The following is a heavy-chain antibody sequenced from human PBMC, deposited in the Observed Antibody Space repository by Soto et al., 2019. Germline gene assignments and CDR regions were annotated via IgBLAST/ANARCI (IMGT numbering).Heavy chain of an antibody. CDR3: ARVGPNCSGGSCFDYYYYYGMDV. D-gene: IGHD2-15*01. CDR1: GGTFSSYA. CDR2: IIPIFGTA. J-gene: IGHJ6*02. V-gene: IGHV1-69*01. Sequence: QVQLVQSGAEVKKPGSSVKVSCKASGGTFSSYAISWVRQAPGQGLEWMGGIIPIFGTANYAQKFQGRVTITADESTSTADMELSSLRSEDTAVYYCARVGPNCSGGSCFDYYYYYGMDVWGQGTTVTVSS.